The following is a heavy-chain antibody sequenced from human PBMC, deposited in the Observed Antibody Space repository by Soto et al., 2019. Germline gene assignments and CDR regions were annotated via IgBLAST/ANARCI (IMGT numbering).Heavy chain of an antibody. V-gene: IGHV3-7*05. J-gene: IGHJ4*02. Sequence: GGYLRLSCAAYGFTFSSYWMSWVRQGPGKGPEWVANIKQDGSEIYYVDSVKGRFTISRDNVKSSLYLQMTSLRAVVTAVYYCAKSLSAISGDSWGQGTLVTVSS. CDR3: AKSLSAISGDS. CDR1: GFTFSSYW. CDR2: IKQDGSEI. D-gene: IGHD2-2*01.